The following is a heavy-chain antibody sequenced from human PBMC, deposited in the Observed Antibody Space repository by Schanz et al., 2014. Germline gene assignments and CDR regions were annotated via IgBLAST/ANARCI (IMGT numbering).Heavy chain of an antibody. J-gene: IGHJ4*02. CDR2: ISGSSRTI. D-gene: IGHD1-26*01. Sequence: EVQLVESGGGLVQPGGSLRLSCAASGFTFSDYYMAWIRQAPGKGPEYVSYISGSSRTIYYADSMKGRFTVSRDNAENALYLQMNSLRAEDTGLYFCARGGSGSHYRLDYWGQGTLVTVSS. V-gene: IGHV3-48*01. CDR3: ARGGSGSHYRLDY. CDR1: GFTFSDYY.